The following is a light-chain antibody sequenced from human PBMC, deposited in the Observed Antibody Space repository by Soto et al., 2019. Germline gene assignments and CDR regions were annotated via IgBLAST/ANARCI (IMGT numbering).Light chain of an antibody. CDR2: GAS. CDR3: QQYKSWPLT. V-gene: IGKV3-15*01. CDR1: KSVSST. Sequence: EVVMTQSPVTLSVSPGYRSTLSCRASKSVSSTLAWYQHKPGQAPRLLIYGASTRATGIPARFSGSGSGTEFTLTISSLQSEDFASYYCQQYKSWPLTFGGGTKVEIK. J-gene: IGKJ4*01.